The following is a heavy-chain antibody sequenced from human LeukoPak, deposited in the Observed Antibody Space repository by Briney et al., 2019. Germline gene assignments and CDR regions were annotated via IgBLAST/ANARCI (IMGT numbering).Heavy chain of an antibody. J-gene: IGHJ3*02. D-gene: IGHD3-10*01. CDR1: GYTFSSYG. CDR2: ISAYNGNT. CDR3: ARDGASYYGSGDDAFDI. V-gene: IGHV1-18*01. Sequence: ASVKVSCRASGYTFSSYGISWVRQAPGQGLEWLGWISAYNGNTNYAQKLLGRVTMTTDTSTSTASMELRSLRSDDTAVYYCARDGASYYGSGDDAFDIWGQGTMVTVSS.